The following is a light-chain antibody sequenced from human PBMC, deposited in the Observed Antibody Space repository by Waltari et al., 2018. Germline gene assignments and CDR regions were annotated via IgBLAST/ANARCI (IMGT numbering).Light chain of an antibody. V-gene: IGKV1-6*01. CDR1: QALGSE. CDR2: GAS. CDR3: LQDYNYPRT. J-gene: IGKJ1*01. Sequence: RVTITCRATQALGSELAWYQQRPGEAPKVLIYGASRLQNGVPSRFSGSGSGTYFTLTISSLQPEDFATYYCLQDYNYPRTFGQGTKVEV.